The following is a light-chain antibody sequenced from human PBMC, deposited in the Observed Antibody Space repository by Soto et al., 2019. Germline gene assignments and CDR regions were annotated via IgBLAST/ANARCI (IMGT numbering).Light chain of an antibody. J-gene: IGKJ4*01. V-gene: IGKV3-11*01. CDR3: QQRSNWRGT. Sequence: EIVLTQSPTTLSLSPGSRPTLSCRASQSVSSYLAWYQQRPGQAPRLLIYDASNRATGIPARFSGSGYGTDFNLTISSLETEDFAVYYCQQRSNWRGTFGGGTKVDIK. CDR2: DAS. CDR1: QSVSSY.